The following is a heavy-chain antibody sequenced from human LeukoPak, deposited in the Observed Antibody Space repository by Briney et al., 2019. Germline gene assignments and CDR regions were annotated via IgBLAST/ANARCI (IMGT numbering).Heavy chain of an antibody. CDR1: GGTFSSYA. J-gene: IGHJ5*02. CDR2: IIPIFGTA. D-gene: IGHD3-3*01. V-gene: IGHV1-69*05. Sequence: SVKVSXKASGGTFSSYAISWVRQAPGQGLEWMGGIIPIFGTANYAQKFQGRVTITTDESTSTAYMELSSLRSEDTAVYYCARLLGRFLEWLRFDPWGHGTLSPSPQ. CDR3: ARLLGRFLEWLRFDP.